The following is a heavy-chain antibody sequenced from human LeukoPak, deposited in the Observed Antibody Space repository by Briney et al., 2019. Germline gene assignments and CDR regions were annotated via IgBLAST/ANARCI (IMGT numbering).Heavy chain of an antibody. D-gene: IGHD3-10*01. V-gene: IGHV4-34*01. CDR1: GGSFSGYY. CDR3: ARGRPSRTRFGELLCFDY. J-gene: IGHJ4*02. Sequence: PSETLSLTCAVYGGSFSGYYWSWIRQPPGKGLEWIGDINHSGSTNYNPSLKSRVTISVDTSKNQFSLKLSSVTAADTAVYYCARGRPSRTRFGELLCFDYWGQGTLVTVSS. CDR2: INHSGST.